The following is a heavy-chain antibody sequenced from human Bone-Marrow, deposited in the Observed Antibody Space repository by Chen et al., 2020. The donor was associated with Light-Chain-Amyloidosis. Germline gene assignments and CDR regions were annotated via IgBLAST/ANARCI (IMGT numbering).Heavy chain of an antibody. CDR3: ARDRFAFDS. Sequence: QVQLVQSRAEMKKPGASVKLSCKSSGNTFTTFYMHWVRQAPGQGLEWMGVIHPGSGDTNYAHKIQGRFTMTRDTSTSTVYMELSSLRSEDTAMYYCARDRFAFDSWGQGTMVTVSS. CDR2: IHPGSGDT. J-gene: IGHJ3*01. V-gene: IGHV1-46*01. CDR1: GNTFTTFY.